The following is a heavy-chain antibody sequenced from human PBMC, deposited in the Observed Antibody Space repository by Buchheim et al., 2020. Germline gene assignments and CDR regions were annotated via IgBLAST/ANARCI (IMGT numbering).Heavy chain of an antibody. CDR1: GGSISSGGYS. J-gene: IGHJ5*02. V-gene: IGHV4-30-2*01. D-gene: IGHD2-15*01. Sequence: QLQLQGSGSGLVKPSQTLSLTCAVSGGSISSGGYSWSWIRQPPGKGLEWIGYIYHSGSTYYNPSLKSRVTISVDRSKNQFSLKLSSVTAADTAVYYCARTVVAATYAWFDPWGQGTL. CDR2: IYHSGST. CDR3: ARTVVAATYAWFDP.